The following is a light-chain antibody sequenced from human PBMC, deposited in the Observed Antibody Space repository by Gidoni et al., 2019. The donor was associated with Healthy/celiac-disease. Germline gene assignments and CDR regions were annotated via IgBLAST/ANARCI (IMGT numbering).Light chain of an antibody. CDR3: QQANSFPIT. V-gene: IGKV1D-12*01. CDR2: AAS. Sequence: DLQITQSPSSVSASVGDRVTIPCRASQRISSWLAWYQQKPGKAPKLLIYAASSLQRGVPSRFSGSGSGTDFTLTISSLEPEDFAAYYCQQANSFPITFGQGTRLEIK. J-gene: IGKJ5*01. CDR1: QRISSW.